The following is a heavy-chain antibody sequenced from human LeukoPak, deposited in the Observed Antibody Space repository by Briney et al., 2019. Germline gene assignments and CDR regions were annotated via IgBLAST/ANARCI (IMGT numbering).Heavy chain of an antibody. J-gene: IGHJ3*02. Sequence: PSETLSLTCTVSGGSISSYYWSWLRQPAGKGLEWIGEIYHSGSTNYNPSLKSRVTISVDKSKNQFSLKLSSVTAADTAVYYCARDSSLMVRGVISFDIWGRGTMVTVSS. CDR1: GGSISSYY. D-gene: IGHD3-10*01. V-gene: IGHV4-59*12. CDR3: ARDSSLMVRGVISFDI. CDR2: IYHSGST.